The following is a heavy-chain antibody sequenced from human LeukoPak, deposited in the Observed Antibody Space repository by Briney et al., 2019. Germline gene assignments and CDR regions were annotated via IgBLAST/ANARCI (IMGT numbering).Heavy chain of an antibody. CDR3: ASIYGGKPPGY. D-gene: IGHD4-23*01. CDR1: GGSFSGYY. Sequence: SETLSLTCAVYGGSFSGYYWSWIRQPPGKGLEWIGEINHSGSTNYNPSLKSRVTISVDTSKNQFSLKLSSVTAADAAVYYCASIYGGKPPGYWGQGTLVTVSS. CDR2: INHSGST. J-gene: IGHJ4*02. V-gene: IGHV4-34*01.